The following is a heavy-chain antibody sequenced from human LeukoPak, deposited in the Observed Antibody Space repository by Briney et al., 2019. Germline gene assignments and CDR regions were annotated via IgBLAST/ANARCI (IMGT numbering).Heavy chain of an antibody. D-gene: IGHD3-10*01. J-gene: IGHJ4*02. CDR2: IGYDGGNK. CDR1: GFTLSCCG. Sequence: GGSLRLSCAASGFTLSCCGMHWVRQAPGKGLEWVAFIGYDGGNKYYADSVKGRFTISRDNSKNTLYLQMNSLRAEDTAVYYCARDLPGSNRGFDYWGQGTLVTVSS. V-gene: IGHV3-30*02. CDR3: ARDLPGSNRGFDY.